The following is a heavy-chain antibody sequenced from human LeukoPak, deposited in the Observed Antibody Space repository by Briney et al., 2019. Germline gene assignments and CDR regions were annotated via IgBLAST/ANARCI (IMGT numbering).Heavy chain of an antibody. CDR2: LYISGST. D-gene: IGHD6-13*01. Sequence: SETLSLTCTVSGASISSYYYNWIRQTAGGGLEWIGRLYISGSTDYNPSLKSRVTISVDTSNNQFSLKLNSVTAADTAVYYCARDGAAAGTNYWGQGTLVTVSS. CDR1: GASISSYY. J-gene: IGHJ4*02. CDR3: ARDGAAAGTNY. V-gene: IGHV4-4*07.